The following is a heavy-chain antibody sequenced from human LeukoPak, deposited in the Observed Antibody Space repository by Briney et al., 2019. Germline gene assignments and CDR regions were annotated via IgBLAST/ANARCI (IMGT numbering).Heavy chain of an antibody. CDR3: ARGVWGSYRYPVTFDY. CDR1: GFTFSSYG. Sequence: PGGSLRLSCAASGFTFSSYGMHWVRQAPGKGLEWVAVIWYDGSNKHYADSVKGRLTISRDNSKNTLYLQMNSLRAEDTAVFYCARGVWGSYRYPVTFDYWGQGTLVTVSS. V-gene: IGHV3-33*01. CDR2: IWYDGSNK. D-gene: IGHD3-16*02. J-gene: IGHJ4*02.